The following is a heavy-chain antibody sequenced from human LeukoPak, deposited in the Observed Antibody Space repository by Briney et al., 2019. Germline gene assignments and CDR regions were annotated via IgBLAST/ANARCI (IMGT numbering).Heavy chain of an antibody. CDR2: ISSSSSYI. J-gene: IGHJ5*02. CDR3: ARDSPLGYCSGGSCPNWFDP. Sequence: GGSLRLSCAASGFTFDDYAMHWVRQAPGKGLEWVSSISSSSSYIYYADSVKGRFTISRDNAKNSLYLQMNSLRAEDTAVYYCARDSPLGYCSGGSCPNWFDPWGQGTLVTVSS. V-gene: IGHV3-21*01. D-gene: IGHD2-15*01. CDR1: GFTFDDYA.